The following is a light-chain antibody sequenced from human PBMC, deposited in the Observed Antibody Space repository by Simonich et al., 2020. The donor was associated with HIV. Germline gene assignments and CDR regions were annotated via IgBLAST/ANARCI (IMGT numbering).Light chain of an antibody. J-gene: IGKJ4*01. Sequence: DIQMAQSPSTLSASVGARATITCRASQSISSWLAWFQQQPGKAPKLLLYAASRLESGVPSRFSGSGSGTDYTLTISSLQPDDVATYYCQQYYSTPLTFGGGTKVEIK. CDR2: AAS. CDR1: QSISSW. V-gene: IGKV1-5*01. CDR3: QQYYSTPLT.